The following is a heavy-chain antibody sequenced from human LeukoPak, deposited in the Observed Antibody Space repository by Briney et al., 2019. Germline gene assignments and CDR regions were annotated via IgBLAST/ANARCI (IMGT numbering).Heavy chain of an antibody. CDR2: ISYDGSNK. J-gene: IGHJ4*02. D-gene: IGHD3-9*01. Sequence: PGGSLRLSCAASGFTFSSYGMHWVRQAPGKGLEWVAVISYDGSNKYYADSVKGRFTISRDNSKNTLYLQMNSLRAEDTAVYYCAKDMNYDILTGYYPFDYWGQGTLVTVSS. CDR3: AKDMNYDILTGYYPFDY. CDR1: GFTFSSYG. V-gene: IGHV3-30*18.